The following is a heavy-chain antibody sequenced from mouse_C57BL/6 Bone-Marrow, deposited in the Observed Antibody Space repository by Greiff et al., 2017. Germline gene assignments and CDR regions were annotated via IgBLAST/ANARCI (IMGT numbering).Heavy chain of an antibody. CDR2: ISSGSSTI. CDR3: ARRWLLPYAMDY. J-gene: IGHJ4*01. D-gene: IGHD2-3*01. Sequence: EVQVVESGGGLVKPGGSLKLSCAASGFTFSDYGMHWVRQAPEKGLEWVAYISSGSSTIYYADTVKGRFAISRDNAKNTLFLQMTSLRSEDTAMYYCARRWLLPYAMDYWGQGTSVTVSS. V-gene: IGHV5-17*01. CDR1: GFTFSDYG.